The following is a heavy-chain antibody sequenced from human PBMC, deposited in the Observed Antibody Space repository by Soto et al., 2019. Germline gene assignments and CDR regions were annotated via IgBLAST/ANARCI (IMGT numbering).Heavy chain of an antibody. J-gene: IGHJ4*02. CDR3: ARGASSLPGFH. Sequence: ASVKVSCKTSGYSLTSYGISWVRQAPGQGLEWVGWISAYNGDTDYAQKLQGRVTMTTDTSTSTAYMELRSLRPDDTAVYFCARGASSLPGFHWGQGTLVTVSS. CDR2: ISAYNGDT. D-gene: IGHD6-13*01. CDR1: GYSLTSYG. V-gene: IGHV1-18*01.